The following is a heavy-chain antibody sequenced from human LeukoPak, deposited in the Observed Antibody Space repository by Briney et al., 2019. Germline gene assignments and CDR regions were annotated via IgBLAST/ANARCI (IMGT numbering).Heavy chain of an antibody. CDR1: GGSISNYY. D-gene: IGHD3-16*02. V-gene: IGHV4-59*01. J-gene: IGHJ4*02. CDR2: IYYTGST. Sequence: SETLPLTCTVSGGSISNYYWSWIRQPPRKGLEWIGYIYYTGSTNYNPSLKSRVTISADTSKNQFSLKLSSVTAADTAVYYCATGPYDYVWGSYRYDYFDYWGQGTLVTVSS. CDR3: ATGPYDYVWGSYRYDYFDY.